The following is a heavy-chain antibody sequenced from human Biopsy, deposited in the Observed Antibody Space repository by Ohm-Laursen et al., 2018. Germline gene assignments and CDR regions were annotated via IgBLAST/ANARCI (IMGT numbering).Heavy chain of an antibody. D-gene: IGHD4-11*01. CDR3: ARDSGILNYGNFKYYHYYGMDV. V-gene: IGHV4-59*02. CDR2: IYYSVMT. Sequence: VTLSLTCTVSGDSVTKYYWSWIRQPPGKGLEWIGHIYYSVMTNYNPSLQSRVSISVDTSSNQVPLTLSSVTAADTAVYYCARDSGILNYGNFKYYHYYGMDVWGQGTKVTVSS. J-gene: IGHJ6*02. CDR1: GDSVTKYY.